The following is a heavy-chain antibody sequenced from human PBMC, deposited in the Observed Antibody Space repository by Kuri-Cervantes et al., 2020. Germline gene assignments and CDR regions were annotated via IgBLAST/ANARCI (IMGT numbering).Heavy chain of an antibody. V-gene: IGHV3-7*01. CDR2: IKHDGSAK. CDR1: GFTFSSYW. CDR3: ARLSSGVDY. Sequence: GGSLRLSCAASGFTFSSYWMSWVRQVAGKGLEWVANIKHDGSAKYYVDSVKGRFTISKDNAKNSLFLQMNSLRAEDTAVYYCARLSSGVDYWGQGTLVTVSS. J-gene: IGHJ4*02. D-gene: IGHD6-19*01.